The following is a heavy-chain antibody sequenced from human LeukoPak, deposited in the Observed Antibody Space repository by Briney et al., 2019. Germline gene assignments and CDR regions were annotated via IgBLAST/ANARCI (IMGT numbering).Heavy chain of an antibody. CDR3: ARGAYEKPPAY. V-gene: IGHV3-48*04. D-gene: IGHD5-12*01. CDR1: GFTFSSYN. Sequence: GGSLRLSCGASGFTFSSYNMNWVRQAPGKGLEWVSYISGTSSTIYYADSVKGRFTISRDNAKNSLYLQMNSLRAEDTAVYYCARGAYEKPPAYWGQGTLVTVSS. CDR2: ISGTSSTI. J-gene: IGHJ4*02.